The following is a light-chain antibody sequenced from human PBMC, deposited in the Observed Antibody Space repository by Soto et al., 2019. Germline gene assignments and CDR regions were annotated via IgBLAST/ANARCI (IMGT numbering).Light chain of an antibody. J-gene: IGKJ1*01. CDR2: AAS. CDR1: QSISSH. V-gene: IGKV1-39*01. Sequence: DIQMTQSPSTLSASVGDRVTINCRASQSISSHLNWYQQKPGKAPKLLIYAASSLQSGVPSRFSGSASGTDFTLTISSLQPEDFATYYCQQSYSMPRTFGQGTKVDIK. CDR3: QQSYSMPRT.